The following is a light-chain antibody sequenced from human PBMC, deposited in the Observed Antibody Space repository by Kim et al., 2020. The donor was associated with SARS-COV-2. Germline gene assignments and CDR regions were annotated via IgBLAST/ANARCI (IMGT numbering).Light chain of an antibody. CDR2: AAS. CDR1: QSIRSY. Sequence: SASGRDRGTLTCRASQSIRSYLNLYPQKPGKAPELLIYAASSLQSGVPSRFSGSGSGTDFTLTISSLQPEDFATYYCQQSYSTPYTFGQGTKLEIK. J-gene: IGKJ2*01. V-gene: IGKV1-39*01. CDR3: QQSYSTPYT.